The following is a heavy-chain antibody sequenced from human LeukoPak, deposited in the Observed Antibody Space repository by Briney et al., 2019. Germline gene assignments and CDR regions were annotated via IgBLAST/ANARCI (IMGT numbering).Heavy chain of an antibody. CDR2: IQYDGSRK. J-gene: IGHJ4*02. Sequence: GGSLRLSGATSGFTFSTSDMHWVRQAPGKGLEWVSFIQYDGSRKNYVDSVKGRFTISRDNSKNTLYLQMNSLRAEDTAVYYCAKAVTIFGVVIGSGFDYWGQGTLVTVSS. D-gene: IGHD3-3*01. CDR3: AKAVTIFGVVIGSGFDY. V-gene: IGHV3-30*02. CDR1: GFTFSTSD.